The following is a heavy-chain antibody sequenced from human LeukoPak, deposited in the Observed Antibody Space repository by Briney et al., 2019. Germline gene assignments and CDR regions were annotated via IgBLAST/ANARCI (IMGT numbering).Heavy chain of an antibody. J-gene: IGHJ4*02. CDR2: ISASGGPGT. V-gene: IGHV3-23*01. Sequence: GGSLRLSCAASGFTFSEYSMAWVRQAPRKGLQFVAIISASGGPGTYNTDSVRGRFTISRDNSKNTLYLQMNSLGAEDTARYYCARGSSTLTRHLDYWGQGTPVTLSS. CDR1: GFTFSEYS. CDR3: ARGSSTLTRHLDY. D-gene: IGHD4-17*01.